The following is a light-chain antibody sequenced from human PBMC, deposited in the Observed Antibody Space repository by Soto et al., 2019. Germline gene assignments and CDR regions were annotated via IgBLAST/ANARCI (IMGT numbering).Light chain of an antibody. CDR3: QQRGNWPLYT. V-gene: IGKV3-11*01. CDR2: GAS. CDR1: QSVSTY. Sequence: EIVLTQSPATLSLSPGERATLSCRASQSVSTYLAWYQQKPGQAPRLLIYGASNRAPGIPARFSGSGSGTDFVLTITSLEPEDFAVYYCQQRGNWPLYTFGQGTKLEIK. J-gene: IGKJ2*01.